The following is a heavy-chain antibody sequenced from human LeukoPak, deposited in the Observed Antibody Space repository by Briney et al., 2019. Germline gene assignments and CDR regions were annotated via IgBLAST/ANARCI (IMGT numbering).Heavy chain of an antibody. CDR1: GFTFSDYY. CDR2: ISTSGSTI. CDR3: AKGKWPLPQYYFDY. V-gene: IGHV3-11*01. J-gene: IGHJ4*02. Sequence: PGGSLRLSCAASGFTFSDYYMSWIRQAPGKGLEWVSYISTSGSTIYYADSVKGRFTISRDNSKNTLYLQMNSLRAEDTAVYYCAKGKWPLPQYYFDYWGQGTLVTVSS. D-gene: IGHD2-8*01.